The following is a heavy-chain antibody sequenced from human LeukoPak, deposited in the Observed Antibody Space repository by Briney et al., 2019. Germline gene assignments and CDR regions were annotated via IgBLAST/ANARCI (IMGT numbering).Heavy chain of an antibody. CDR3: ASLYCSSTSCSYY. CDR1: GFTVSSNY. V-gene: IGHV3-53*01. CDR2: IYSGGST. J-gene: IGHJ4*02. D-gene: IGHD2-2*01. Sequence: PGGSLRLSCAASGFTVSSNYMSWVRQAPGKGLEWVSVIYSGGSTYYADSVKGRFTISRDNSRNTLYLQMNSLRAEDTAVYYCASLYCSSTSCSYYWGQGTLVTVSS.